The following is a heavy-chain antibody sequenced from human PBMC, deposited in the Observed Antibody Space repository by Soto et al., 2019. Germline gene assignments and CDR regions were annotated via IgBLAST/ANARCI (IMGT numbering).Heavy chain of an antibody. CDR3: VKERSGLCSADS. V-gene: IGHV3-23*01. CDR1: GFTFSNYA. Sequence: EVQLLESGGGLVQPGGSLRLSCAASGFTFSNYAMSWLRQPPGKGLEWVSAISGSGDRTYYADSVKGRFTISRDNTKNSLSLQMNSMRAEDTAVYYCVKERSGLCSADSWGQGTLVTVSS. J-gene: IGHJ5*01. CDR2: ISGSGDRT. D-gene: IGHD3-3*01.